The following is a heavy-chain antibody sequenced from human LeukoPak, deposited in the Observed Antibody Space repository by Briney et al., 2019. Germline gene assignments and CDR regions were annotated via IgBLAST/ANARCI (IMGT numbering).Heavy chain of an antibody. CDR1: GGSISSSSYY. CDR3: ARKGIAIRGAFDY. CDR2: IYYSGST. V-gene: IGHV4-39*01. Sequence: SETLSLTCTVSGGSISSSSYYWGWIRQPPGKGLEWIGSIYYSGSTYYNPSLKSRVTISVDTSKNQFSLKLSSVTAADTAVYYCARKGIAIRGAFDYWGQGTLVTASS. J-gene: IGHJ4*02. D-gene: IGHD6-13*01.